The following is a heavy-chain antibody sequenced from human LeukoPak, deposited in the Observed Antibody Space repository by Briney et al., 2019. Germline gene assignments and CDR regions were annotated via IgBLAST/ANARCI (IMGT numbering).Heavy chain of an antibody. CDR2: IKQDGSEK. Sequence: GGSLRLSCAASGFTFSSYWMSWVRQAPGKGLEWVANIKQDGSEKYYVDSVKGRFTISRDNAKNSLYLQMNSLRAEDTAVYYCARGIYWGPAPAPVDYWGQGTLVTVSS. D-gene: IGHD7-27*01. J-gene: IGHJ4*02. CDR3: ARGIYWGPAPAPVDY. V-gene: IGHV3-7*01. CDR1: GFTFSSYW.